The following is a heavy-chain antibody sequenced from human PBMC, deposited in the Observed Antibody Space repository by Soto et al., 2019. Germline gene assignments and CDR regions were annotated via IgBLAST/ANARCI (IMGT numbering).Heavy chain of an antibody. CDR1: GFTFSRYW. CDR3: ARDGTGSGSYYPLDY. J-gene: IGHJ4*02. V-gene: IGHV3-7*03. Sequence: GGSLSLSCAASGFTFSRYWMSWVRQAPGKGLEWVAHIKEHGSEMFYVDSVKGRFTIYRDNGKNSLYLQMNSLRAEDTAVYYCARDGTGSGSYYPLDYWGQGTLVTVSS. D-gene: IGHD3-10*01. CDR2: IKEHGSEM.